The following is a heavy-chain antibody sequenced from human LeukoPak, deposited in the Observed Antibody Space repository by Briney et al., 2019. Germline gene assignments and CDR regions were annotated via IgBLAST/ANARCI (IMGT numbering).Heavy chain of an antibody. Sequence: SETLSLTCTVSGGSISSYYWSRIRQPPGKGLEWIGYIYYSGTTNYNPSLKSRVTISVDTSKNQFSLKLSSVTAADTAVYYCATSGWFGECPFDYWGQGTLVTVSS. CDR3: ATSGWFGECPFDY. J-gene: IGHJ4*02. V-gene: IGHV4-59*08. D-gene: IGHD3-10*01. CDR1: GGSISSYY. CDR2: IYYSGTT.